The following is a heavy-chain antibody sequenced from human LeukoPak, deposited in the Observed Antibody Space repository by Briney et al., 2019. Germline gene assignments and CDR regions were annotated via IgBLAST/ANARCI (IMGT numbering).Heavy chain of an antibody. Sequence: GGSLRLSCAASGFAFGSFWMGWARQAPGKGLEWVANINQDGSQKYYVDSVKGRFTISRDNPENSLYLQMNNLRAEDTAIYYCARDRATDDYWGQGTLVTVSS. J-gene: IGHJ4*02. CDR2: INQDGSQK. CDR3: ARDRATDDY. V-gene: IGHV3-7*04. CDR1: GFAFGSFW. D-gene: IGHD5-12*01.